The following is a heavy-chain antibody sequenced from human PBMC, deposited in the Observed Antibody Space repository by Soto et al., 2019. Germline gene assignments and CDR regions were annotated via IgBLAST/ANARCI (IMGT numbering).Heavy chain of an antibody. D-gene: IGHD6-6*01. CDR1: GFTLSGYA. J-gene: IGHJ6*03. Sequence: EVQLAESGGGLAQPGGSLRLSCAASGFTLSGYAMDWVRQAPGKGLEYVSGISSNGVGTYYATSVQGRFTISRDNSKNKVYLQMGSLRPDDMAVYYCARRARPDFYYMDVWGKGTTVTVSS. CDR2: ISSNGVGT. V-gene: IGHV3-64*01. CDR3: ARRARPDFYYMDV.